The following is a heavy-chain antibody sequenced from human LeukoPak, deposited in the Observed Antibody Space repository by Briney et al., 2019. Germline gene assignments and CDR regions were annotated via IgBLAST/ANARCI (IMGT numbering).Heavy chain of an antibody. V-gene: IGHV3-30-3*01. D-gene: IGHD1/OR15-1a*01. CDR3: ARSQQWPNYYFDY. CDR1: GFTFSTYP. Sequence: PARSLRLSCAASGFTFSTYPMPRLRQAPGPGLPRAAAISFDGSITSFTDSGTGQSTLSRDSSKNTVELQMNSLRAEDTAVYYCARSQQWPNYYFDYWGQGTLVTVSS. J-gene: IGHJ4*02. CDR2: ISFDGSIT.